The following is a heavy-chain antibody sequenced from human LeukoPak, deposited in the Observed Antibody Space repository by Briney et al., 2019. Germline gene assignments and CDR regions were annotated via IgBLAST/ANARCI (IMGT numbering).Heavy chain of an antibody. Sequence: SVKVSCKASGYTFTGYYMHWVRQAPGQGLEWMGWINPNSGGTNYAQKFQGRVTTTRDTSISTAYMELSRLRSDDTAVYYCARVRQYYGSGSYRHFDYWGQGTLVTVSS. V-gene: IGHV1-2*02. CDR3: ARVRQYYGSGSYRHFDY. J-gene: IGHJ4*02. D-gene: IGHD3-10*01. CDR1: GYTFTGYY. CDR2: INPNSGGT.